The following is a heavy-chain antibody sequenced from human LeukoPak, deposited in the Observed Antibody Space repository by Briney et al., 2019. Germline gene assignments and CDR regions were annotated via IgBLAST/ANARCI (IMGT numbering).Heavy chain of an antibody. V-gene: IGHV1-2*02. D-gene: IGHD2-21*02. CDR3: ARDPRSKGVTDY. CDR2: INPNSGGT. Sequence: ASVKVSCKASGYTFTGYYMHWVRQAPGQGLEWMGWINPNSGGTNYAQKFQGRVTIARDTSISTAYMELSRLRSDDTAVYYCARDPRSKGVTDYWGQGTLVTVSS. J-gene: IGHJ4*02. CDR1: GYTFTGYY.